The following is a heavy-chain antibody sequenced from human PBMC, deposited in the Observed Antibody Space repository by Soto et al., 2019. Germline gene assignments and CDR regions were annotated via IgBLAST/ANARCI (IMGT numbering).Heavy chain of an antibody. CDR1: GYTFTSYG. Sequence: QVQLVQSGAEVKKPGASVKVSCKASGYTFTSYGISWVRQAPGQGLEWMGWISAYNGNTNNAQKLQGRVTMTTDTSTSTAYMELRSLRSDDTAVYYCARDLGEHYGDYPTWVWFDPWGQGTLVTVSS. D-gene: IGHD4-17*01. J-gene: IGHJ5*02. V-gene: IGHV1-18*04. CDR2: ISAYNGNT. CDR3: ARDLGEHYGDYPTWVWFDP.